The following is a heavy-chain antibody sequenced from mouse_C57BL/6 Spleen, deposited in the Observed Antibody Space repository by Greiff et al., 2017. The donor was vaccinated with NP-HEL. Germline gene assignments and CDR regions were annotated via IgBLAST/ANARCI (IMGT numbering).Heavy chain of an antibody. CDR1: GFTFSNYW. CDR2: IRLKSDNYAT. D-gene: IGHD2-5*01. J-gene: IGHJ2*01. CDR3: TAYYSNEDY. Sequence: DVQLVESGGGLVQPGGSMKLSCVASGFTFSNYWMNWVRQSPEKGLEWVAQIRLKSDNYATHYAESVKGRFTISRDDSKSSVYLQMNNLRAEDTGIYYCTAYYSNEDYWGQGTTLTVSS. V-gene: IGHV6-3*01.